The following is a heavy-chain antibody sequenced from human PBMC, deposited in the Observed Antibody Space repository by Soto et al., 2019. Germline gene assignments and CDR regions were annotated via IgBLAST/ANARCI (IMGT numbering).Heavy chain of an antibody. D-gene: IGHD6-13*01. V-gene: IGHV4-34*01. CDR2: INHSGST. CDR1: GGSLSGYY. J-gene: IGHJ4*02. CDR3: ARGDSSSWYAGGLMIDKQPRGSYYFDY. Sequence: PSETLSLTCAVYGGSLSGYYWSWIRQPPGKGLEWIGEINHSGSTNYNPSLKSRVTISVDTSKNQFSLKLSSVTAADTAVYYCARGDSSSWYAGGLMIDKQPRGSYYFDYWGQGTLVTVSS.